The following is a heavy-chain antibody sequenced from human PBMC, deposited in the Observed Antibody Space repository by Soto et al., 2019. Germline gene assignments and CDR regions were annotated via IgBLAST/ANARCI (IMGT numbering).Heavy chain of an antibody. CDR1: GHPFTNYI. V-gene: IGHV1-18*01. CDR2: ISSDKGDT. D-gene: IGHD2-8*01. Sequence: ASLNVSCKPSGHPFTNYITSWARHAPGQGLENKRRISSDKGDTHYKQKNKRRVTMTTDTSTNTAYMELRSLRPDDSAGYYGVRGPYLDDFQHWGQGTLVTVSS. CDR3: VRGPYLDDFQH. J-gene: IGHJ1*01.